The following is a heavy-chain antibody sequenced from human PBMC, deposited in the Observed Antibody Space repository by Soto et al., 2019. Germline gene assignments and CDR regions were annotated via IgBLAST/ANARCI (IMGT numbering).Heavy chain of an antibody. V-gene: IGHV1-18*04. CDR3: ARDPYYYDSSQPAFDY. Sequence: ASVKVSCKASGYTFTSYGISWVRQAPGQGLEWMGWISAYNGNTNYAQKLQGRVTMTTDTSTSTAYMELRSLRSDDTAVYYCARDPYYYDSSQPAFDYWGQGTLVTVS. D-gene: IGHD3-22*01. J-gene: IGHJ4*02. CDR1: GYTFTSYG. CDR2: ISAYNGNT.